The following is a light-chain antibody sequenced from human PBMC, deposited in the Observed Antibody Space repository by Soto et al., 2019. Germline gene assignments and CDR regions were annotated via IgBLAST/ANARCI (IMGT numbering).Light chain of an antibody. Sequence: EFVLTQSPATLSLSPGERATLSCRASQSVSSYLAWYQQKPGQAPRLLIYDVSNRATGIPARFSGSGSGTDFSLTISSLEPEDFAVYYCQQRSNWPPGLTFGGGTKVEIK. CDR3: QQRSNWPPGLT. CDR1: QSVSSY. V-gene: IGKV3-11*01. CDR2: DVS. J-gene: IGKJ4*01.